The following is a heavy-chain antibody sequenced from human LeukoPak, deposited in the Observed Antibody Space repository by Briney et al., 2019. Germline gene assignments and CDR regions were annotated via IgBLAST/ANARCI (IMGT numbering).Heavy chain of an antibody. CDR1: GGSISSYY. D-gene: IGHD4-23*01. J-gene: IGHJ4*02. CDR2: IYYSGST. Sequence: SETLSLTCTVSGGSISSYYWSWIRQTPEKGLEWIGNIYYSGSTNYNPSLKSRVIISVDTSKNQFSLKLSPVIAADTAVYYCARVGVDYSGNIIKYYFDYWGQGTLVTVSS. V-gene: IGHV4-59*01. CDR3: ARVGVDYSGNIIKYYFDY.